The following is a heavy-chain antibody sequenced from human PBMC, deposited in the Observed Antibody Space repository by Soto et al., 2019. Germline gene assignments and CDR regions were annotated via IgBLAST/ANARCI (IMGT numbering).Heavy chain of an antibody. Sequence: GGSLRLSCAASGFSFRAFGMNWVRQAPGKGLEWLSYISWSSDTMYYADSVKGRFTISRDNAKNSLYLQMDNLRAEDTAVYYCARYGSGSYYRDPFDFWGQGTLVTVSS. CDR1: GFSFRAFG. CDR2: ISWSSDTM. V-gene: IGHV3-48*01. CDR3: ARYGSGSYYRDPFDF. D-gene: IGHD3-10*01. J-gene: IGHJ4*02.